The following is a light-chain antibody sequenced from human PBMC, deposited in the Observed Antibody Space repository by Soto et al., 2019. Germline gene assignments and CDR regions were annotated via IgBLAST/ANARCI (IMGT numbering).Light chain of an antibody. J-gene: IGLJ3*02. CDR2: EVS. CDR3: SSYTRANNWV. CDR1: SSDIGGYNF. V-gene: IGLV2-14*01. Sequence: QSALTQPASVSGSPGQSITISCTGSSSDIGGYNFVSWYQQYPGKAPKLMICEVSNRPSGVSDRFSGSKSGNTASLSISGLQAEDEANYYCSSYTRANNWVFGRGTKVTV.